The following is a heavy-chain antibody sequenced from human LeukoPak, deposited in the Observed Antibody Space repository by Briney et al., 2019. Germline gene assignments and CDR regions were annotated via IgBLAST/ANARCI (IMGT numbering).Heavy chain of an antibody. D-gene: IGHD3-3*01. CDR3: ASLRKTYYDFWSPLFDY. CDR2: INHSGST. Sequence: SETLSLTCAVYGGSFSGYYWSWIRQPPGKGLEWIGEINHSGSTNYNPSLKSRVTISVDTSKNQFSLKLSSVTAADTAVCYCASLRKTYYDFWSPLFDYWGQGTLVTVSS. CDR1: GGSFSGYY. J-gene: IGHJ4*02. V-gene: IGHV4-34*01.